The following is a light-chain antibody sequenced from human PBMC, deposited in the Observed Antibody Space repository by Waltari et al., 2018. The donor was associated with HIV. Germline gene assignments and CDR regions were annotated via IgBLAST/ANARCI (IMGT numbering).Light chain of an antibody. Sequence: SYELTQPPSVSVSPGQTASITCSGAKLGDKYACWYPQKPGQSPVLVIYQDSKRPSGIPERFSGSNSGNTATLTISGTQAMDEADYYCQAWDSSVQEFGGGTKLTVL. CDR2: QDS. V-gene: IGLV3-1*01. CDR3: QAWDSSVQE. J-gene: IGLJ2*01. CDR1: KLGDKY.